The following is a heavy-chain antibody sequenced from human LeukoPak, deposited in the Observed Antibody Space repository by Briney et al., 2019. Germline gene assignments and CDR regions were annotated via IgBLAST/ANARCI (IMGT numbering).Heavy chain of an antibody. J-gene: IGHJ4*02. Sequence: GASVKVSCKASGYTFTSYGISWVRQAPGQGLEWMGWISAYNGNTNYAQKLQGRVTMTTDTSTSTAYMELRSLRSDDTAVYYCARQEAKMGIVRGVIDYWGQGTLVTVSS. CDR1: GYTFTSYG. CDR3: ARQEAKMGIVRGVIDY. D-gene: IGHD3-10*02. V-gene: IGHV1-18*01. CDR2: ISAYNGNT.